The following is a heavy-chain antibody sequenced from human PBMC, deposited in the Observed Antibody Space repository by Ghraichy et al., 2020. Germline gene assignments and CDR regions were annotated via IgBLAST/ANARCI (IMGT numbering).Heavy chain of an antibody. J-gene: IGHJ3*02. Sequence: SQTLSLTCTVSGGSISSYYWSWIRQPPGKGLEWIGYIYYSGSTNYNPSLKSRVTISVDTSKNQFSLKLSSVTAADTAVYYCARDPGDCSGGSCYDAFDIWGQGTMVTVSS. CDR2: IYYSGST. D-gene: IGHD2-15*01. V-gene: IGHV4-59*01. CDR1: GGSISSYY. CDR3: ARDPGDCSGGSCYDAFDI.